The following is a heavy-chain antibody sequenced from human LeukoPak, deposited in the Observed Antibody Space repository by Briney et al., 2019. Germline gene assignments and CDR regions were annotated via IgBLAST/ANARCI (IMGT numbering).Heavy chain of an antibody. CDR3: ARHAPRSANTYYYYSDV. CDR1: GGSISSYQ. Sequence: SETLSLTCTVSGGSISSYQWSWIRQPPGKGLEWIGYIYYSGSTNYNPSLKSRVTISVDTSNNQFSLKLSSVTGAVTADYYSARHAPRSANTYYYYSDVWGQGTTVTVSS. J-gene: IGHJ6*03. D-gene: IGHD4/OR15-4a*01. V-gene: IGHV4-59*01. CDR2: IYYSGST.